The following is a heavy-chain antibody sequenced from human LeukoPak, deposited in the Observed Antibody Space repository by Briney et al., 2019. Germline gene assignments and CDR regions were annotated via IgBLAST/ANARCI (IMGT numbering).Heavy chain of an antibody. J-gene: IGHJ3*02. CDR2: ISSSSSYI. D-gene: IGHD6-13*01. CDR1: GFTFSSYY. CDR3: ASGRAAAGIDAFDI. Sequence: GGSLRLSCAASGFTFSSYYMNWVRQAPGKGLEWVSSISSSSSYIYYADSVKGRFTISRDNAKNSLFLQMNSLRAEDTAVYYCASGRAAAGIDAFDISGPGTIVTVSS. V-gene: IGHV3-21*01.